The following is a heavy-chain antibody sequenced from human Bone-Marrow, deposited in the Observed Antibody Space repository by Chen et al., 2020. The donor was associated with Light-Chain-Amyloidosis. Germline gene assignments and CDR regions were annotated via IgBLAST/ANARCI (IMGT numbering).Heavy chain of an antibody. CDR2: VSHGGTKT. CDR3: ARESSSGGEASGFDF. CDR1: GFIFNKYA. D-gene: IGHD3-10*01. Sequence: QVQLVESGGGVVQPGGSLRLSCAASGFIFNKYAMHWVRQAPGKGLEWVAGVSHGGTKTFPADDVKGRFTISGDSPKSTLFLQMDSLRSEDTAVYYCARESSSGGEASGFDFWGQGTLVTVSS. V-gene: IGHV3-30-3*01. J-gene: IGHJ4*02.